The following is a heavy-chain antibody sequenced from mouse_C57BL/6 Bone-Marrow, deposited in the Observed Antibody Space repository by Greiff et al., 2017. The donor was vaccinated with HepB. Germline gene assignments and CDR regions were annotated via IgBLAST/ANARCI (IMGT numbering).Heavy chain of an antibody. Sequence: DVHLVESGGGLVKPGGSLKLSCAASGFTFSSYAMSWVRQTPEKRLEWVATISDGGSYTYYPDNVKGRFTISRDNAKNNRYLQMSHLKSEDTAMYYCARDRLTTVVDWYFDVWGTGTTVTVSS. J-gene: IGHJ1*03. CDR3: ARDRLTTVVDWYFDV. CDR2: ISDGGSYT. D-gene: IGHD1-1*01. CDR1: GFTFSSYA. V-gene: IGHV5-4*01.